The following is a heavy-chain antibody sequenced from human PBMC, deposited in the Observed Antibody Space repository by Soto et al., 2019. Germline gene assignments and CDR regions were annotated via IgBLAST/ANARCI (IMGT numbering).Heavy chain of an antibody. V-gene: IGHV3-73*02. CDR3: SLGLLWLGAY. Sequence: EVQLVESGGGLVQPGGSLKLSCAASGFTFSGSAMHWVRQASGKGLEWVGRIRSKANSYATAYAASVKGRFTISRDDSKNTAYLQLNSLTTEDTAVYYGSLGLLWLGAYWGQGTLVTVSS. CDR2: IRSKANSYAT. J-gene: IGHJ4*02. D-gene: IGHD3-10*01. CDR1: GFTFSGSA.